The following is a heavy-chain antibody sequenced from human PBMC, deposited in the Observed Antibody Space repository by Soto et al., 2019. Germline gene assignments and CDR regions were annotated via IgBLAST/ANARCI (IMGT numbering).Heavy chain of an antibody. CDR1: GFTFSSYW. CDR3: ARSDNGGYGDYLAFDI. Sequence: GGSLRLSCAASGFTFSSYWMSWVRQAPGKGLEWVANIKQDGSEKYYVDSVKGRFTISRDNAKNSLYLQMNSLRAEDTAVYYCARSDNGGYGDYLAFDIWGQGTMVTVSS. D-gene: IGHD4-17*01. J-gene: IGHJ3*02. CDR2: IKQDGSEK. V-gene: IGHV3-7*01.